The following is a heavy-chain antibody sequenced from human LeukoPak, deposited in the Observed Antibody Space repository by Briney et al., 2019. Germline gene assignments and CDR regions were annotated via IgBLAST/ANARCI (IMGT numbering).Heavy chain of an antibody. Sequence: GGSLRLSCVASGFTFDDYGMNWVRQVPGKGLEWVSGINWNGGSTGYVDSVKGRFTISRDNAKNSLYLQMNSLRAEDTAVYYCARESGSVTSEVDFDYWGQGTLVTVSS. D-gene: IGHD4-17*01. CDR3: ARESGSVTSEVDFDY. J-gene: IGHJ4*02. V-gene: IGHV3-20*04. CDR1: GFTFDDYG. CDR2: INWNGGST.